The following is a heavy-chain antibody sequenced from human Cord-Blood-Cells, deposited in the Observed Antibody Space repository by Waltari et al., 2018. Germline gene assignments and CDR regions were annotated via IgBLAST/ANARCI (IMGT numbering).Heavy chain of an antibody. CDR3: ASVFFDWLLCY. CDR1: GFTFSSYW. D-gene: IGHD3-9*01. Sequence: EVQLVESGGGLVQPGGSLRLYCAASGFTFSSYWMSWVRQAPGKGLEWVANIKQDGSEKYYVDSVKGRFTISRDNAKNSLYLQMNSLRAEDTAVYYCASVFFDWLLCYWGQGTLVTVSS. J-gene: IGHJ4*02. CDR2: IKQDGSEK. V-gene: IGHV3-7*01.